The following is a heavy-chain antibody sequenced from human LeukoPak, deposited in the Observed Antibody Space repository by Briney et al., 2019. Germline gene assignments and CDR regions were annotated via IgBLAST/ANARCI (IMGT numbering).Heavy chain of an antibody. V-gene: IGHV3-30-3*01. D-gene: IGHD6-19*01. Sequence: GGSLRLSCAASGFTFSSYAMHWVRQAPGKGLEWVAVISYDGSNKYYADSVKGRFTISRDNSKNTLYLQMNSLRAEDTAVYYCARDGEQWLTVYYFDYWGQGTLVTVSP. CDR3: ARDGEQWLTVYYFDY. CDR1: GFTFSSYA. CDR2: ISYDGSNK. J-gene: IGHJ4*02.